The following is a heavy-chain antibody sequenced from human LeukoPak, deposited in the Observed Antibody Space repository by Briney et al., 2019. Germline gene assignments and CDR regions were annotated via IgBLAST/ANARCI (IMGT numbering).Heavy chain of an antibody. CDR2: IWCDGSNK. CDR3: SKDYFFWGTYRLGYFDY. Sequence: PGGSLRLSCAASGFTFSSYGMYWVRQAPGPGLERVAVIWCDGSNKYYADSVKSRFTISRDNSKNKLYLQMNSLRAEATTAYYCSKDYFFWGTYRLGYFDYWGQGTLVTVSS. J-gene: IGHJ4*02. V-gene: IGHV3-33*06. D-gene: IGHD3-16*02. CDR1: GFTFSSYG.